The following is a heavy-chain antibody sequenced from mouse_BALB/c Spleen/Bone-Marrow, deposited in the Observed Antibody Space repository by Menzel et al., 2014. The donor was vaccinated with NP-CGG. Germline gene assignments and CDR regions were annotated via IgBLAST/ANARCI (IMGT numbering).Heavy chain of an antibody. J-gene: IGHJ3*01. CDR3: AISIECRPLVY. Sequence: LVESGPELEKPGASVKISCKASGYSFTGYNMNWVKQNNGKSLEWIGNIDPYYGGVSYNQKFKGKATLTVDKSSNTAYMQLKSLTSEDSAVYYCAISIECRPLVYWGQGTLVTVSA. CDR2: IDPYYGGV. CDR1: GYSFTGYN. V-gene: IGHV1-39*01.